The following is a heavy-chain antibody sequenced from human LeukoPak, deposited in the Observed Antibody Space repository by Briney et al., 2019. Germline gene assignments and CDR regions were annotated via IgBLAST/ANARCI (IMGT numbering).Heavy chain of an antibody. D-gene: IGHD6-19*01. Sequence: GASVKVSCKASGYTFTSYGISWVRQAPGQGLEWMGWISAYNGNTNYAQKPQGRVTMTTDTSTSTAYMELRSLRSDDTAVYYCARAPGSGWYYYGMDVWGKGTTVTVSS. V-gene: IGHV1-18*04. CDR2: ISAYNGNT. CDR3: ARAPGSGWYYYGMDV. J-gene: IGHJ6*04. CDR1: GYTFTSYG.